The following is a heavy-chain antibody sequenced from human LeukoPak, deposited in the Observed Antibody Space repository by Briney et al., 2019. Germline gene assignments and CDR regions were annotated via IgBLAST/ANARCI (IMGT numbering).Heavy chain of an antibody. D-gene: IGHD2-2*01. J-gene: IGHJ6*03. CDR3: AKSPKECTSCYLFREYYYYYYMDV. Sequence: PGGTLRLSCAASGFTFSSYGMSWVRQAPGKGLEWVSAISGSGGSTYYADSVKGRFTISRDNSKNTLYLQMNSLRAEDTAVYYCAKSPKECTSCYLFREYYYYYYMDVWGKGTTVTISS. CDR1: GFTFSSYG. V-gene: IGHV3-23*01. CDR2: ISGSGGST.